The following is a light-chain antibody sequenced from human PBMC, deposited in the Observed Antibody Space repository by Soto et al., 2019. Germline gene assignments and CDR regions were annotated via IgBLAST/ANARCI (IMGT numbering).Light chain of an antibody. CDR2: RSN. J-gene: IGLJ3*02. Sequence: QSVLTQPPSASGTPGQRVTISCSGSSSNIGSDTVNWYQQLPGTAPKLLIHRSNQRPSGVTGRFSGSKSGTSASLAISGLQPEDEADYHCASWDASLNGWVFGGGTKLTVL. CDR1: SSNIGSDT. CDR3: ASWDASLNGWV. V-gene: IGLV1-44*01.